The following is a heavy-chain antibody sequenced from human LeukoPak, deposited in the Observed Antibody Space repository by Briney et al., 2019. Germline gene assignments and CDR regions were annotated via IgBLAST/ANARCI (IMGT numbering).Heavy chain of an antibody. J-gene: IGHJ4*02. Sequence: PGGSLRLSRAASGFTFSSYSMNWVRQAPGKGLEWVSSISSSSSYIYYADSVKGRFTISRDNAKNSLYLQMNSLRAEDTAVYYCARGGGTRIQLWLLHYWGQGTLVTVSS. D-gene: IGHD5-18*01. CDR1: GFTFSSYS. CDR2: ISSSSSYI. CDR3: ARGGGTRIQLWLLHY. V-gene: IGHV3-21*01.